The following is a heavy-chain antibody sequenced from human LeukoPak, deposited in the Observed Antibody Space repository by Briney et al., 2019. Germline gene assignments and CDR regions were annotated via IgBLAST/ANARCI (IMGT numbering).Heavy chain of an antibody. V-gene: IGHV3-7*01. D-gene: IGHD3-9*01. CDR3: ARRGGIGDILTGSSFDY. Sequence: GGSLRLSCAASGFTFSSYWMSWVRQAPGKGLEWVANIKQDGSEKYYVDSVKGRFTISRDNAKNSLYLQMNSLRAEDTAVYYCARRGGIGDILTGSSFDYWGQGTLVTVSS. CDR2: IKQDGSEK. J-gene: IGHJ4*02. CDR1: GFTFSSYW.